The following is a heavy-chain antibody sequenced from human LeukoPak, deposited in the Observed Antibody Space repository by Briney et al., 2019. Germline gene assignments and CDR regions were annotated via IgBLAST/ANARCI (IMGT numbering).Heavy chain of an antibody. Sequence: ASVKVSCKASGYTFTSYGISWVRQAPGQGPEWMGVISPSGGSTTYAQKFQGRVTLTRDMSTSTDYLELSSLRSEDTAVYYCARDNSVEDTAWWFDPWGQGTLVTVSS. CDR3: ARDNSVEDTAWWFDP. D-gene: IGHD4-23*01. CDR1: GYTFTSYG. J-gene: IGHJ5*02. V-gene: IGHV1-46*01. CDR2: ISPSGGST.